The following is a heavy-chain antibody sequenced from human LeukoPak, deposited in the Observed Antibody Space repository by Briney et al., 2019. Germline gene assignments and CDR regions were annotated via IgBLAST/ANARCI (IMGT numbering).Heavy chain of an antibody. D-gene: IGHD1-26*01. CDR2: INHSGST. V-gene: IGHV4-34*01. CDR1: GGSFSGYY. CDR3: AGGGPKVGATTRGVYYFDY. J-gene: IGHJ4*02. Sequence: PSETLSLTCAVYGGSFSGYYWSWIRQPPGKGLEWIGEINHSGSTNYNPSLKSRVTISVDTSKNQFSLKLSSVTAADTAVYYCAGGGPKVGATTRGVYYFDYWGQGTLVTVSS.